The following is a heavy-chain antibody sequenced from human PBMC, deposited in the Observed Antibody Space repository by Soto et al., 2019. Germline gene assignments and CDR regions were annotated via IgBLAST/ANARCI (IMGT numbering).Heavy chain of an antibody. CDR1: GGSISSGAYY. CDR3: ARTGYIYGSDAYDI. D-gene: IGHD5-18*01. V-gene: IGHV4-30-4*01. Sequence: QLQLQESGPGLVKPSQTLSLTCSVSGGSISSGAYYWSWIRHAAGKGLEWIGYIYYTGSAYYSPSLKGRDTVSLDTPRDQFSLKVTSVTAAVTAVDNCARTGYIYGSDAYDIWGRGTLVTVSS. J-gene: IGHJ3*02. CDR2: IYYTGSA.